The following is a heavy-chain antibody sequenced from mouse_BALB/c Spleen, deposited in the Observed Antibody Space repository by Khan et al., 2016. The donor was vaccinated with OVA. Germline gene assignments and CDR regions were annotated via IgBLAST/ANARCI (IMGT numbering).Heavy chain of an antibody. J-gene: IGHJ3*01. CDR1: GYTFTSYT. CDR3: VRDGAYHRNDGWFAY. V-gene: IGHV1-4*01. CDR2: INPSNGYT. Sequence: QVQLKQSGAELARPGASVKMSCKASGYTFTSYTIHWIKERPGQGLEWIGNINPSNGYTNYNQKFKDKATLTTDKSSTTAYLPLSSLTSDDSAVYNCVRDGAYHRNDGWFAYWGQGTLVTVSA. D-gene: IGHD2-14*01.